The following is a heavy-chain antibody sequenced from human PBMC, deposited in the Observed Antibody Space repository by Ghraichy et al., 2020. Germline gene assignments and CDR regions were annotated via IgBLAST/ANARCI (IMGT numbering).Heavy chain of an antibody. CDR1: GGSISSSSYY. CDR3: ARHVRVLIAVAGSYYFDS. CDR2: IYYSGST. D-gene: IGHD6-19*01. J-gene: IGHJ4*02. Sequence: SETLSLTCTVSGGSISSSSYYWGWIRQPPGKALEWIGSIYYSGSTYYSPSLKSRVTISVDTSKNQFSLKLSSVTAADTAVYYCARHVRVLIAVAGSYYFDSWGQGTLLTVSS. V-gene: IGHV4-39*01.